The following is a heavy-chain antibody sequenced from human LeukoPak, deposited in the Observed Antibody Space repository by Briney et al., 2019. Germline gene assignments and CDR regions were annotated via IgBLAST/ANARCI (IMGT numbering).Heavy chain of an antibody. J-gene: IGHJ5*02. V-gene: IGHV4-30-4*01. D-gene: IGHD3-10*01. CDR2: INHSGST. Sequence: NPSETLSLTCTVSGDSISNGDYYWSWIRQPPGKGLEWIGEINHSGSTNYNPSLKSRVTISVDTSKNQFSLKLSSVTAADTAVYYCARGVVLWFGEFRNWFDPWGQGTLVTVSS. CDR1: GDSISNGDYY. CDR3: ARGVVLWFGEFRNWFDP.